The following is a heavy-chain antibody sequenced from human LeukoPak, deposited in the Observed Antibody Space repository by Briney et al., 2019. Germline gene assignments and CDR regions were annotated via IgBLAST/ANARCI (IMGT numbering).Heavy chain of an antibody. Sequence: ASVKVSCKASGYTFTNYYIQWVRQAPGQGLEWMGIINPSGGSTSYAQKFQGRVTMTRDTSTSTVYMELSSLRSENTAVYYCARDRYCSGGSCYSGYYYGMDVWGQGTTVTVSS. CDR2: INPSGGST. D-gene: IGHD2-15*01. CDR3: ARDRYCSGGSCYSGYYYGMDV. J-gene: IGHJ6*02. V-gene: IGHV1-46*01. CDR1: GYTFTNYY.